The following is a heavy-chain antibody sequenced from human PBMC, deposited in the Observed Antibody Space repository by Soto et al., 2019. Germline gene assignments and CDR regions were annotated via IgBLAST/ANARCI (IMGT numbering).Heavy chain of an antibody. CDR1: GFTFDDYA. CDR3: AKAHYGSGSYYNDYYYGMDV. V-gene: IGHV3-9*01. D-gene: IGHD3-10*01. Sequence: GGSLRLSCAASGFTFDDYAMHWVRQAPGKGLEWVSGISWNSGSIGYADSVKGRFTISRDNAKNSLYLQMNSLRAEDTALYYCAKAHYGSGSYYNDYYYGMDVWGQGTTVTVSS. CDR2: ISWNSGSI. J-gene: IGHJ6*02.